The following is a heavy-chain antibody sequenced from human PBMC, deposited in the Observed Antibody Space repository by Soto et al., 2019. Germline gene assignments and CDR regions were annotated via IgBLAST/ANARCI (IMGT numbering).Heavy chain of an antibody. CDR3: ASGGGYCSGGSCEGLDI. D-gene: IGHD2-15*01. V-gene: IGHV1-2*04. Sequence: GASVKVSCKASGYTFTGYYRHWVRQAPGQGLEWMGWINPNSGGTNYAQKFQGWVTMTRDTSISTAYMELSRLRSDDTAVYYCASGGGYCSGGSCEGLDIWGQGTMLTVSS. J-gene: IGHJ3*02. CDR2: INPNSGGT. CDR1: GYTFTGYY.